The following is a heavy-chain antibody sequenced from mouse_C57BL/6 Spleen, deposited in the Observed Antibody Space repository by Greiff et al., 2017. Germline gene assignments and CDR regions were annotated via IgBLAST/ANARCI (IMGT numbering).Heavy chain of an antibody. CDR3: ARGIYDGYPFAY. CDR1: GYTFTDYY. Sequence: EVQLQQSGPVLVKPGASVKMSCKASGYTFTDYYMNWVKQSHGKSLEWIGVINPYNGGTSYNQKFKGKATLTVDKSSSTAYMGLNSLTSEDSAVYYCARGIYDGYPFAYWGQGTLVTVSA. J-gene: IGHJ3*01. CDR2: INPYNGGT. D-gene: IGHD2-3*01. V-gene: IGHV1-19*01.